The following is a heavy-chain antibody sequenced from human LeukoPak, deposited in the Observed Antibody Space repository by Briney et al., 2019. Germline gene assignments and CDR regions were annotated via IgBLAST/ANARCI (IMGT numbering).Heavy chain of an antibody. V-gene: IGHV4-59*08. CDR1: GGSTSSHF. CDR2: VYNTGST. D-gene: IGHD3-16*01. J-gene: IGHJ3*01. CDR3: ARDDYGVSDAFDV. Sequence: PSETLSLTCSVSGGSTSSHFWTWIRQPPGKGLEWLGYVYNTGSTNYNPSLQSRVTMTLDASKNQFYLKLTSVTAADTAVYFCARDDYGVSDAFDVWGQGTVVTVSS.